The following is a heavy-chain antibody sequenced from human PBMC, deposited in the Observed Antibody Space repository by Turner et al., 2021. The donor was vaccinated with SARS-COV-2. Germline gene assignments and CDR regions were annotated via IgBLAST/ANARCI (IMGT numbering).Heavy chain of an antibody. CDR1: GFTFSSYV. CDR3: AKDGYDGIYCSGGSCYSGWFDP. D-gene: IGHD2-15*01. Sequence: EVQLLESGGGLVQPVGSLRRSCAASGFTFSSYVMSWVRQAPGKGLEWVSAISGSGGRPYYADSVKGRFTISRDNSKNTLYLQMNSLRAEDTAVYYCAKDGYDGIYCSGGSCYSGWFDPWGQGTLVTVSS. V-gene: IGHV3-23*01. CDR2: ISGSGGRP. J-gene: IGHJ5*02.